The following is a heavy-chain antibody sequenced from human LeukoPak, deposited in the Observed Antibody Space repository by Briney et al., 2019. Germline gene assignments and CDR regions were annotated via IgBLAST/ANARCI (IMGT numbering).Heavy chain of an antibody. Sequence: GGSLRLSCAASGFTFSSYSMNWVRQAPGKGLEWVSSISSSSSYIYYADSVKGRFTISRDNAKNSLYLQMNSLRAEDTAVYYCARGQYYYDSSGYYSPYYFDYWGQGTLVTVSS. J-gene: IGHJ4*02. CDR2: ISSSSSYI. CDR1: GFTFSSYS. CDR3: ARGQYYYDSSGYYSPYYFDY. D-gene: IGHD3-22*01. V-gene: IGHV3-21*01.